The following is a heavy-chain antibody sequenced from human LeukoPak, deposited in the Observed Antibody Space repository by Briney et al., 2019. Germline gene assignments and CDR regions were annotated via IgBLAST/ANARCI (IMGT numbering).Heavy chain of an antibody. D-gene: IGHD3-22*01. J-gene: IGHJ1*01. CDR2: IYYSGTT. Sequence: TLSLTCNVSGGSINSGAYFWSWIRQHPGKGLDWIGFIYYSGTTYYDPSLESRVIISVDTSKNQFSLKLRSVTAADTAVYYCAREAYDSSGHRYFQHWGQGTLVTVSS. CDR1: GGSINSGAYF. V-gene: IGHV4-31*03. CDR3: AREAYDSSGHRYFQH.